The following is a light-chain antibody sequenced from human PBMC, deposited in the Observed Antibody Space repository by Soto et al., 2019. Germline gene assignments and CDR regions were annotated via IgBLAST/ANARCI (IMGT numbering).Light chain of an antibody. J-gene: IGKJ5*01. CDR2: KAS. CDR3: QQYNSYSST. Sequence: DIQMTQSPSTLSASVGDRVTITCRASQSISSWLAWYQQKPGKAPKLLIYKASSLESGVPSRFSGSGSETEFTLTISSLQPDDFATYYCQQYNSYSSTFGQGTRLEIK. V-gene: IGKV1-5*03. CDR1: QSISSW.